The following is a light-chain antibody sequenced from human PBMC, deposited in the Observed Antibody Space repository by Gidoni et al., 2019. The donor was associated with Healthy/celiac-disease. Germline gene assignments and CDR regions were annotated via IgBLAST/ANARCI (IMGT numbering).Light chain of an antibody. J-gene: IGKJ4*01. CDR1: QSISSY. CDR3: QQSYSTPLT. CDR2: AAS. Sequence: IQMTQSPSSLSASVGDRVTITCRASQSISSYLNWYQQKPGKAPKLLIYAASSLQSGVPSRFSGSGSGTDFTLTISSLQPEDFATYYCQQSYSTPLTFGGXTKLEIK. V-gene: IGKV1-39*01.